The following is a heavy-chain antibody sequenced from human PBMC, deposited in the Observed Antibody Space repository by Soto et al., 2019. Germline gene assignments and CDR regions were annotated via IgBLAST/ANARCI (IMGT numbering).Heavy chain of an antibody. Sequence: QLQLQESGSGLVKPSQTLSLTCAVSGGSISSGGYSWSRIRQPPGKGLEWIGYIYHSGSTYYNPSLKSRVTISVDRSKNQFSLKLSSVTAADTAVYYCARERDSSSGNWFDPWGQGTLVTVSS. D-gene: IGHD6-6*01. CDR3: ARERDSSSGNWFDP. V-gene: IGHV4-30-2*01. CDR1: GGSISSGGYS. J-gene: IGHJ5*02. CDR2: IYHSGST.